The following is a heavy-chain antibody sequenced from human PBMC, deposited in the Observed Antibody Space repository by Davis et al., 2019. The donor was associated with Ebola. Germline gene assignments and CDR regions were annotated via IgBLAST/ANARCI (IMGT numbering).Heavy chain of an antibody. CDR3: AKEVIRDFWSGCDS. CDR1: GFTFSSYN. Sequence: GESLKISCAASGFTFSSYNMNWVRQAPGKGLEWVSLISGDGVNIYYADSVRGRFTISRDNSKNSLHLQMNSLRTEDTALYYCAKEVIRDFWSGCDSWGQGTLVTVSS. J-gene: IGHJ4*02. V-gene: IGHV3-43*02. D-gene: IGHD3-3*01. CDR2: ISGDGVNI.